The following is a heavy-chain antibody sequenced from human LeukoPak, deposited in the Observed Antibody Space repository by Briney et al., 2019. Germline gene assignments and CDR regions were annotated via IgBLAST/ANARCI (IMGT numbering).Heavy chain of an antibody. V-gene: IGHV3-23*01. CDR2: ITGSGDGT. D-gene: IGHD3-10*01. Sequence: PGGSLRLSCAASGFTFSNYAMMWVRQAPGKRLEWVSSITGSGDGTYYAGSVRGRFTISRDNSENTLYLQLNSLRAEDTAVYFCVKGFVHPTYYFEYWGQGTLVTVSS. CDR1: GFTFSNYA. J-gene: IGHJ4*02. CDR3: VKGFVHPTYYFEY.